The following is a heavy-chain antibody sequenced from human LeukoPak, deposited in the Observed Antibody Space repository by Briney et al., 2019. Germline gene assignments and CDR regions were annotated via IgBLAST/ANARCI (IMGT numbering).Heavy chain of an antibody. V-gene: IGHV4-34*01. CDR3: ARDEDGAGY. D-gene: IGHD5-24*01. CDR1: GGTFSGYY. CDR2: INHSGST. Sequence: SETLSLTCVVYGGTFSGYYWNWIRQPPGKGLEWIGEINHSGSTNYNPSLKSRVTISVDTSKNQFSLKLSSVTAADTAVYYCARDEDGAGYWGQGTLVTVSS. J-gene: IGHJ4*02.